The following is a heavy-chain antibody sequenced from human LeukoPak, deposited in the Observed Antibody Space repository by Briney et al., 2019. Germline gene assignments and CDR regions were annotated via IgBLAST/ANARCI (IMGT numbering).Heavy chain of an antibody. V-gene: IGHV1-8*01. CDR1: GYTFTSYD. CDR2: MNPNSGNT. J-gene: IGHJ5*02. D-gene: IGHD2-2*01. CDR3: ARVPNIGSSTSWDWFDP. Sequence: ASVKVSCKASGYTFTSYDINWVRQATGQGLEWMGWMNPNSGNTGYAQKFQGRVTMTRNTSISTAYMELSSLRSEDTAVYYCARVPNIGSSTSWDWFDPWGQGTLVTVSS.